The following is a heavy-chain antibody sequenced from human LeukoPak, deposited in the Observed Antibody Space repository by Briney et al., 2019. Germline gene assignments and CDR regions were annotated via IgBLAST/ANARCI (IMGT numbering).Heavy chain of an antibody. D-gene: IGHD6-13*01. CDR1: GFTFSNYW. V-gene: IGHV3-7*03. CDR3: AKGGGVGYSSSWYLDY. CDR2: IKKDGSEK. J-gene: IGHJ4*02. Sequence: GGSLRLSCAASGFTFSNYWMTWVRQAPGKGLEWVANIKKDGSEKNYVDSVKGRFTISRDNSKNTLYLQMNSLRAEDTAVYYCAKGGGVGYSSSWYLDYWGQGTLVTVSS.